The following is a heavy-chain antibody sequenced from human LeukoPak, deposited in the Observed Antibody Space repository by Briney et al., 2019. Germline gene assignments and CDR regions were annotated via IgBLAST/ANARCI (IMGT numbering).Heavy chain of an antibody. Sequence: GRSLRLSCAASGFTFSSYGMHWVRQAPGKGLEWVAVISYDGSNQYYAESVKGRFSTSRDNSKNTLYLQMNNLRAEDTAVYYCARDCAIYAFDIWGQGTMVTVSS. V-gene: IGHV3-30*03. CDR3: ARDCAIYAFDI. J-gene: IGHJ3*02. CDR1: GFTFSSYG. D-gene: IGHD2-2*02. CDR2: ISYDGSNQ.